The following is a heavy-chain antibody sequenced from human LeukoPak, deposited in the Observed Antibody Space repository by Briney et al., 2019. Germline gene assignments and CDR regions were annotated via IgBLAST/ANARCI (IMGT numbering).Heavy chain of an antibody. D-gene: IGHD3-22*01. V-gene: IGHV4-59*12. Sequence: PSETLSLTCTVSGGSLSSYYWSWIRQPPGKGLEWIGYIYHSGSTYYNPSLKSRVTISVDRSKNQFSLKLSSVTAADTAVYYCAREESPYDSSGYIYWGQGTLVTVSS. CDR3: AREESPYDSSGYIY. J-gene: IGHJ4*02. CDR1: GGSLSSYY. CDR2: IYHSGST.